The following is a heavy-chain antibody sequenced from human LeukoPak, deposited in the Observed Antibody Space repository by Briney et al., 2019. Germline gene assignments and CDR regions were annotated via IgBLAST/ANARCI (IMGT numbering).Heavy chain of an antibody. CDR2: IIPILRIA. CDR3: AREAYCSGGSCYSGPFDY. D-gene: IGHD2-15*01. J-gene: IGHJ4*02. CDR1: GGTFSSYA. Sequence: SVKVSCKASGGTFSSYAISWVRQAPGQGLEWMGRIIPILRIANYAQRFQGRVTITADKSTSTAYMELSSLRSEDTAVYYCAREAYCSGGSCYSGPFDYWGQGTLVTVSS. V-gene: IGHV1-69*04.